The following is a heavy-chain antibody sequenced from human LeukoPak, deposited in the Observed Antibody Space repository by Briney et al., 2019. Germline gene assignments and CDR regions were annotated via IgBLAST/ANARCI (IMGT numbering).Heavy chain of an antibody. CDR2: INSGSSSST. CDR1: GFTFSNYA. V-gene: IGHV3-23*01. CDR3: AKGSAFSRPYYFDY. D-gene: IGHD6-13*01. Sequence: PGGSLRLSCAASGFTFSNYAMSWVRQAPGKGLEWVSAINSGSSSSTYYADSVKGRFTISRDNSKNTLYLQMNSLRAEDAEDSAIYYCAKGSAFSRPYYFDYWGQGVVVTVSS. J-gene: IGHJ4*02.